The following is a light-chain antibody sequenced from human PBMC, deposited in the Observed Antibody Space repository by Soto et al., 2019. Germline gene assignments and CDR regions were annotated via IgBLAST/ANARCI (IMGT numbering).Light chain of an antibody. Sequence: DIQVNPSPSSLSASVGDRVPITCRASLPISNYLNWYQQKPGRAPKLLIYAASSLHTGVPSRFSGSGFGTDFTLTISSLQPEDFATYFCQETYSSLTFRGGTKVDI. CDR2: AAS. CDR3: QETYSSLT. J-gene: IGKJ4*01. V-gene: IGKV1-39*01. CDR1: LPISNY.